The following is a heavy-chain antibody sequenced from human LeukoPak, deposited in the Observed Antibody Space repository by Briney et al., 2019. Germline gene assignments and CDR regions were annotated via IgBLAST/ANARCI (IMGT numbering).Heavy chain of an antibody. CDR2: IYSGGST. V-gene: IGHV3-66*01. D-gene: IGHD6-19*01. Sequence: GGSLGLSCAASGFTVSSNYMNWVRQAPGKGLEWVSVIYSGGSTYYADSVKGRFTISRDNSKNTLYLQMNSLRAEDTAVYYCARDQGSGWSRGPFDYWGQGTLVTVSS. J-gene: IGHJ4*02. CDR3: ARDQGSGWSRGPFDY. CDR1: GFTVSSNY.